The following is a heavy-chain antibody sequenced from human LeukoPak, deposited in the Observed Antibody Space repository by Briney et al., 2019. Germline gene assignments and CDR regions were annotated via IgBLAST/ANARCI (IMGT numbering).Heavy chain of an antibody. CDR1: GYTFTGYY. CDR3: AGGRNGIAARSWFDP. Sequence: ASVKVSCKASGYTFTGYYMHWVRQAPGQGLEWMGRINPNSGGTNYAQKFQGRVTMTRDTSISTAYMELSRLRSDDTAVYYCAGGRNGIAARSWFDPWGQGTLVTVSS. J-gene: IGHJ5*02. D-gene: IGHD6-6*01. V-gene: IGHV1-2*06. CDR2: INPNSGGT.